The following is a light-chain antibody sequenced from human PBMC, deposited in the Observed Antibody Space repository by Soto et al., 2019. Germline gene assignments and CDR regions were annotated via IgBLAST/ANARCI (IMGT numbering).Light chain of an antibody. J-gene: IGLJ2*01. CDR2: NNN. V-gene: IGLV1-47*01. Sequence: QSVLTQPPSASGTPGQRVTISCSGSSSNIGSNYVYWYQQLPGTAPKLLIYNNNQWPSGVPDRISGSKSGTSASLAISGLRSEDEADYYCAALDDSLSGVVFGRGTKLTVL. CDR1: SSNIGSNY. CDR3: AALDDSLSGVV.